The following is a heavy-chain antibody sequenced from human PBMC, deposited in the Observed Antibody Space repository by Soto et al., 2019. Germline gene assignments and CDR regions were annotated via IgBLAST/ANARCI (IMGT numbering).Heavy chain of an antibody. CDR2: IDPSDSYT. CDR1: GYSFTSYW. V-gene: IGHV5-10-1*01. J-gene: IGHJ6*02. D-gene: IGHD1-26*01. Sequence: GESLKISCKGSGYSFTSYWISWVRQMPGKGLEWMGRIDPSDSYTNYSPSFQGHVTISADKSISTAYLQWSSLKASDTAMYYCASQVVGDNNTEVGYYYGMDVWGQGTTVTVSS. CDR3: ASQVVGDNNTEVGYYYGMDV.